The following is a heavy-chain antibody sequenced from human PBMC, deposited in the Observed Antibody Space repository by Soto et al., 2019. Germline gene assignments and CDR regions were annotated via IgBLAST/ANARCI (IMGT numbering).Heavy chain of an antibody. CDR1: GFTFSSYA. J-gene: IGHJ6*02. CDR3: AKGYPSDRITMIVVVIPYYYGMDV. CDR2: ISGSGGST. V-gene: IGHV3-23*01. D-gene: IGHD3-22*01. Sequence: GGSLRLSCAASGFTFSSYAMSWVRQAPGKGLEWVSAISGSGGSTYYADSVKGRFTISRDNSKNTLYLQMNSLRAEDTAVYYCAKGYPSDRITMIVVVIPYYYGMDVWGQGTTVTVSS.